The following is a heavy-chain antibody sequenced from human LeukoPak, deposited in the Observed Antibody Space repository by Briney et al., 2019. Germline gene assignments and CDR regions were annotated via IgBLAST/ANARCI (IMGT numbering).Heavy chain of an antibody. D-gene: IGHD6-13*01. CDR3: ARVGGSSWYGDFDP. V-gene: IGHV4-59*01. J-gene: IGHJ5*02. CDR2: IYYSGST. CDR1: GGSISSYY. Sequence: SETLSLTCTVSGGSISSYYWSWIRQPPGKGLEWIGYIYYSGSTNYNPSLKSRVTISVDTSKNQFSLKLSSVTAADTAVYYCARVGGSSWYGDFDPWGQGTLVTVSS.